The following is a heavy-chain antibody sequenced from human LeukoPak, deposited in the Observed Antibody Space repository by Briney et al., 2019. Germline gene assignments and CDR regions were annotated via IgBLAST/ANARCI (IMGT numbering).Heavy chain of an antibody. CDR1: GDSVSSNSAA. CDR2: TYYRSKWYN. D-gene: IGHD5-18*01. Sequence: SQTLSLTCAISGDSVSSNSAAWNWIRQSPPRGLEWLGRTYYRSKWYNDYAVSVKSRITINPDTSKNQFSLQLNSVTPEDTAVYYCARGWSGGDSYGPYYYYYMDVWGKGTTVTVSS. J-gene: IGHJ6*03. V-gene: IGHV6-1*01. CDR3: ARGWSGGDSYGPYYYYYMDV.